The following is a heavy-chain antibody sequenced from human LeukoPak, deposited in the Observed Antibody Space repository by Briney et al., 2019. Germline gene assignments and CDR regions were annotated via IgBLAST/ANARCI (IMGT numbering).Heavy chain of an antibody. CDR2: INPNSGGT. Sequence: ASVKVSCKASGYTFTDYYVHWVRQAPGQGLEWMGWINPNSGGTNFAQKFQGRVAMTRDTSISTAYMELGSLRSDDTAVYYCARARWQLVSYFDSSGHRNLVTVSS. J-gene: IGHJ4*01. CDR3: ARARWQLVSYFDS. CDR1: GYTFTDYY. V-gene: IGHV1-2*02. D-gene: IGHD6-6*01.